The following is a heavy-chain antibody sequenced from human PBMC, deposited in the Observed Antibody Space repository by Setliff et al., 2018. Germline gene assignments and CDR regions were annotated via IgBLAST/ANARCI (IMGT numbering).Heavy chain of an antibody. CDR1: GFTFSKAW. D-gene: IGHD6-13*01. Sequence: LRLSCAVSGFTFSKAWMHWVRQAPGKGLEWVGRVKSNTDGGAIDYAAPVKGRFTISRDDSKNTVFLQMNSLRAEDTAVYYCAKDGSGSYDYLDYWGQGTLVTVSS. V-gene: IGHV3-15*07. CDR3: AKDGSGSYDYLDY. J-gene: IGHJ4*02. CDR2: VKSNTDGGAI.